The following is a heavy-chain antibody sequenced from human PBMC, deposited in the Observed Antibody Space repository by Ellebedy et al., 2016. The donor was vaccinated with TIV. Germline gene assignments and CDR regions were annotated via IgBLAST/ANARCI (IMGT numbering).Heavy chain of an antibody. CDR2: FDPEDGET. V-gene: IGHV1-24*01. D-gene: IGHD1-26*01. CDR1: GYTLTELS. J-gene: IGHJ4*02. CDR3: ARAEWELPDY. Sequence: AASVKVSCKVSGYTLTELSMHWVRQAPGKGLEWMGGFDPEDGETIYAQKFQGRVTMTRDTSTSTVYMELSSLRSEDTAVYYCARAEWELPDYWGQGTLVTVSS.